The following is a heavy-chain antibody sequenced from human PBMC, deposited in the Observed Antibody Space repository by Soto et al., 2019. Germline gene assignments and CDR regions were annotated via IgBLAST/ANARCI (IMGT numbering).Heavy chain of an antibody. D-gene: IGHD3-16*01. CDR1: GFAFSTYP. V-gene: IGHV3-23*05. CDR3: AKGSLGGS. J-gene: IGHJ4*02. CDR2: ISSSSNNI. Sequence: EVQLLDSGGGLVQPGGSLRLSCAASGFAFSTYPMSWVRLAPGKRLEWVSTISSSSNNIYYADFVKGRFSISRDNSNNTLYLQIDGPKSDYSAIYYCAKGSLGGSWGRGTLVTVSS.